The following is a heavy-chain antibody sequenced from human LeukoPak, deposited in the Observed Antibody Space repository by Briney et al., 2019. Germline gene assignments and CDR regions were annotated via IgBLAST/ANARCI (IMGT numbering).Heavy chain of an antibody. CDR1: GFTFSSYA. CDR2: ISGSGGST. Sequence: AGGSLRLSCAASGFTFSSYAMSWVRQAPGKGLEWVSAISGSGGSTYYADSVKGRFTISRDNSKNTLYLQMNSLRAEDTAVYYCAPQGELGYCSGGSCYGLSIGYWGQGTLVTVSS. V-gene: IGHV3-23*01. J-gene: IGHJ4*02. CDR3: APQGELGYCSGGSCYGLSIGY. D-gene: IGHD2-15*01.